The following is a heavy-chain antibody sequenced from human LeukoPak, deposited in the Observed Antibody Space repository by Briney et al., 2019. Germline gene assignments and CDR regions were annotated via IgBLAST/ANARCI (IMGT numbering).Heavy chain of an antibody. CDR3: AREGGVIDTAMVHAFDI. Sequence: SVKVSCKASGGTFSSYAISWVRQAPGQGLEWMGGIIPIFGTANYAQKFQGRVTITADKSTSTAYMELSSLRSEDTAVYYCAREGGVIDTAMVHAFDIWGRGTMVTVSS. CDR2: IIPIFGTA. J-gene: IGHJ3*02. V-gene: IGHV1-69*06. D-gene: IGHD5-18*01. CDR1: GGTFSSYA.